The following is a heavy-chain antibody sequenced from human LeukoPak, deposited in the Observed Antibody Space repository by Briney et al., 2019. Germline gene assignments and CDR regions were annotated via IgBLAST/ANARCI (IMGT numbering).Heavy chain of an antibody. CDR1: GGSFNGYY. CDR2: IYYSGST. J-gene: IGHJ4*02. Sequence: SETLSLTCAVYGGSFNGYYWSWIRQPPGKGLEWIGYIYYSGSTNYNPSLKSRVTISVDTSKNQFSLKLSSVTAADTAVYYCARLGPSGSYRPYYFDYWGQGTLVTVSS. V-gene: IGHV4-59*01. CDR3: ARLGPSGSYRPYYFDY. D-gene: IGHD1-26*01.